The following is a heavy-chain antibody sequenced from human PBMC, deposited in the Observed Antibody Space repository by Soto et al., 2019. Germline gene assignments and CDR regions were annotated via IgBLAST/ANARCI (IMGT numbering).Heavy chain of an antibody. D-gene: IGHD3-3*01. CDR1: GYSISSGYY. CDR3: ARDFGVVISSWSGGMDV. CDR2: VYHSGST. Sequence: SETLSLTCDVTGYSISSGYYWGWIRQPPGKGLEWIGSVYHSGSTHYNPSLKSRVTISVDTSKNQFSLKLSSVTAADTAVYYCARDFGVVISSWSGGMDVWGQGTTVTVSS. J-gene: IGHJ6*02. V-gene: IGHV4-38-2*02.